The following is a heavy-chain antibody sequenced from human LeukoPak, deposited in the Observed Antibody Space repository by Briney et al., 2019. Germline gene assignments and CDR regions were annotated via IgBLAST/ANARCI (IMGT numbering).Heavy chain of an antibody. Sequence: GGSLRLSCAASGFTFSDYYLSWIRQAPGKGLEGVSYISSSGSTIYYADSVKGRFTISRDNAKISLYLQMNSLRAEDTAVYYCARVSMDYYYGMDVWGQGTTVTAAS. CDR3: ARVSMDYYYGMDV. V-gene: IGHV3-11*01. CDR1: GFTFSDYY. D-gene: IGHD3-3*02. CDR2: ISSSGSTI. J-gene: IGHJ6*02.